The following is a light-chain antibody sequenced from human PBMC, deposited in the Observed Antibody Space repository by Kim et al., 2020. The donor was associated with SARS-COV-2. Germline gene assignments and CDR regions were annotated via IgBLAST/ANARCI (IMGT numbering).Light chain of an antibody. CDR3: SSYTSSSRV. CDR2: DVS. Sequence: QSVLTQPASVSGSPGQSITISCTGTSSDVGGYNYVSWYQQHPGKAPKLMIYDVSKRPSGVSNRFSGSKSGNTASLTISGLQDEDEADYYCSSYTSSSRVFGGGTQLTVL. J-gene: IGLJ3*02. CDR1: SSDVGGYNY. V-gene: IGLV2-14*01.